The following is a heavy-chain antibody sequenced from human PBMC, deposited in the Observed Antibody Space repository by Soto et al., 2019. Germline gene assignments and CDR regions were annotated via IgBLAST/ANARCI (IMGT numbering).Heavy chain of an antibody. CDR1: GLIFSDYH. D-gene: IGHD6-19*01. V-gene: IGHV3-72*01. J-gene: IGHJ6*02. CDR3: AMLGGWSGGSSGMDV. CDR2: IRRKANSYTT. Sequence: EVQLVESGGGLVQPGGSLRLSCAASGLIFSDYHMDWVRQAPGKGLDWVGRIRRKANSYTTEYAASVKGRCTISRDDSKNSLYLQMNSLKSEDTAVYYCAMLGGWSGGSSGMDVWGQGTTVTVSS.